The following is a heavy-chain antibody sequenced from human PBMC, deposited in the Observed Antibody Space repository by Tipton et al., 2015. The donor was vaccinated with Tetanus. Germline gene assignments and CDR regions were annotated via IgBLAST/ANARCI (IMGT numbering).Heavy chain of an antibody. CDR3: ARGFDGGFDY. V-gene: IGHV1-3*04. D-gene: IGHD3-9*01. Sequence: QSGPEVKKPGASMKVSCKASGYTFTRNAMHWVRQAPGRRLEWMGWIYTDNGNTVYSQSLQGRVTITRDTSATTAYMELSSLRSEDTAVYYCARGFDGGFDYWGQGTLVTVSS. J-gene: IGHJ4*02. CDR2: IYTDNGNT. CDR1: GYTFTRNA.